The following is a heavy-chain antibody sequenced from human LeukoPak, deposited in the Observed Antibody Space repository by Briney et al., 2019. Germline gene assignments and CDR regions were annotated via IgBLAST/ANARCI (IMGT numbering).Heavy chain of an antibody. V-gene: IGHV3-53*01. CDR3: ARGWVVATRGFDM. D-gene: IGHD2-15*01. CDR2: IYSGGPT. CDR1: GFTVSLYY. Sequence: GGSLRLSCAASGFTVSLYYMTWVRQAPGKGLEWASVIYSGGPTYYADSVKGRFTISRDNSKNTVYLQMNSLRGEDTAVYFCARGWVVATRGFDMWGQGTMVTVSS. J-gene: IGHJ3*02.